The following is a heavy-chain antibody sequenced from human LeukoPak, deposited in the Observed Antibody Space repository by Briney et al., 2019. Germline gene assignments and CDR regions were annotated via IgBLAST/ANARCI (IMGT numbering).Heavy chain of an antibody. J-gene: IGHJ4*02. Sequence: GGSLRLSCAASGFTFSYYWMSWVRQAPGKGLEWVANIKQDGNEKFYVDSVKGRFTISRDNSKNTLYLQMNSLRAEDTAVYYCARPLVGGGATTIDYWGQGTLVTVSS. CDR3: ARPLVGGGATTIDY. D-gene: IGHD1-26*01. CDR2: IKQDGNEK. CDR1: GFTFSYYW. V-gene: IGHV3-7*05.